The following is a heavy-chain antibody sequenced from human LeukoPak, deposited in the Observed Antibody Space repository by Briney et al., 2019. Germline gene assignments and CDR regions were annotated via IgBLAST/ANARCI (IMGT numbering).Heavy chain of an antibody. CDR3: ARESGSVTSEVDFDY. Sequence: PGGSLRLSCAASGFTFSSYWMSWVRQAPGKGPEWVATIRQDGSQKYVDSVKGRFTISRDNAKNSLYLQMNSLRAEDTAVYYCARESGSVTSEVDFDYWGQGTLVTVSS. CDR2: IRQDGSQK. J-gene: IGHJ4*02. V-gene: IGHV3-7*01. D-gene: IGHD4-17*01. CDR1: GFTFSSYW.